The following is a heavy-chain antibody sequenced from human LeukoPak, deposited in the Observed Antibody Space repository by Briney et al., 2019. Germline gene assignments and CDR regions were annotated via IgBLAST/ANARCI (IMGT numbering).Heavy chain of an antibody. J-gene: IGHJ6*02. CDR3: ARVNQQYYYGSGIYRFYYYGMDV. V-gene: IGHV3-30-3*01. Sequence: PGGSLRLSCTASGFTFSKNDMHWVRQAPGKGLEWVAVLSYDGSNKYYADSVKGRFTISRDNSENTLYLQMNSLRAEDTAVYYCARVNQQYYYGSGIYRFYYYGMDVWGRGTTVTVSS. CDR1: GFTFSKND. D-gene: IGHD3-10*01. CDR2: LSYDGSNK.